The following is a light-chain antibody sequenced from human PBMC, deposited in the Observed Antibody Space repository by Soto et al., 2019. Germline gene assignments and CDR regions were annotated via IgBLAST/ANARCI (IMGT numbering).Light chain of an antibody. Sequence: QMTQSPSSLSASVGDTVSISCRASQPISLYVNWFQQKPGKAPRLLIYAASTLENGVPSRFTGSGSGTDFTLTISSLHPEDFATYYCQQSYITSSLNFGGGTKVEIK. J-gene: IGKJ4*01. V-gene: IGKV1-39*01. CDR2: AAS. CDR1: QPISLY. CDR3: QQSYITSSLN.